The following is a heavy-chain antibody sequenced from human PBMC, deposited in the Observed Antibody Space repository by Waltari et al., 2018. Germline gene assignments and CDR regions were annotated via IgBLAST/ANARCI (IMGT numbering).Heavy chain of an antibody. CDR1: GYNFASYW. CDR3: VRDEQPTGAGGDF. D-gene: IGHD1-1*01. V-gene: IGHV5-51*01. Sequence: VQLLQSGAEVKKPGESLKISCQCSGYNFASYWIGWVGQVPGNGLAWMGIIHPSYSATRDTPSFEGQFPTSVDNSLNTAYLQWSSLKASDTATYFCVRDEQPTGAGGDFWGQGTPVTVSS. J-gene: IGHJ4*02. CDR2: IHPSYSAT.